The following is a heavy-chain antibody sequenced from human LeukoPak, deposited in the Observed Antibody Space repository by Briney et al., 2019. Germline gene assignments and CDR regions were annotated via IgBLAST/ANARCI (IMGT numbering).Heavy chain of an antibody. CDR1: EFTFSSYW. J-gene: IGHJ4*02. V-gene: IGHV3-7*01. D-gene: IGHD2-2*02. Sequence: PGGSLRLSCAASEFTFSSYWMSWVRQAPGKGLEWVANIKQDGSEKYYVDSVKGRFTISRDNAKNSLYLQMNSLRAEDTAVYYCARDSCSSTSCYTDFDYWGQGTLVTVSS. CDR2: IKQDGSEK. CDR3: ARDSCSSTSCYTDFDY.